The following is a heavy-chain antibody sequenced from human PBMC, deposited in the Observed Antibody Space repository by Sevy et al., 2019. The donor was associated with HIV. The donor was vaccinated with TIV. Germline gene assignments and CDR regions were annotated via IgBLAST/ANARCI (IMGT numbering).Heavy chain of an antibody. D-gene: IGHD5-12*01. J-gene: IGHJ4*02. Sequence: GGSLRLSCAASGFTFSTYPMYWVRQAPGKGLEWVSGLGGSGGSTYYADSVKRRFTISRDNSKNTLYLQMNNLRAEDTALYYCAKGGYGGDYFDYWGQGTLVTVSS. V-gene: IGHV3-23*01. CDR1: GFTFSTYP. CDR2: LGGSGGST. CDR3: AKGGYGGDYFDY.